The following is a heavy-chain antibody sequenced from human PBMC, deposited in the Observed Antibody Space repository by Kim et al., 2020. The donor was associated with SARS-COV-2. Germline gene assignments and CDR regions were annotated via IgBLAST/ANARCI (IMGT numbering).Heavy chain of an antibody. CDR3: ARHGPTTETTWFDY. D-gene: IGHD4-17*01. Sequence: NPSIQSRVTISVDTTKHQFSLKVSSVTAAEPAVYYCARHGPTTETTWFDYWGPGSLVSVSS. J-gene: IGHJ4*01. V-gene: IGHV4-30-2*03.